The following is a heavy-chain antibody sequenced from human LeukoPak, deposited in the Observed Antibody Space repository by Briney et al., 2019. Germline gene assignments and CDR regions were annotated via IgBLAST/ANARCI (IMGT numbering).Heavy chain of an antibody. CDR2: IYYSGST. Sequence: SETLSLTCTVSGGSISSSSYYWGWIRQPPGKGLEWIGSIYYSGSTYYNPSLKSRVTISVGTSKNQFSLKLSSVTAADTAVYYCARLRIAVAGTTHYYYYGMDVWGQGTTVTVSS. CDR1: GGSISSSSYY. D-gene: IGHD6-19*01. V-gene: IGHV4-39*01. CDR3: ARLRIAVAGTTHYYYYGMDV. J-gene: IGHJ6*02.